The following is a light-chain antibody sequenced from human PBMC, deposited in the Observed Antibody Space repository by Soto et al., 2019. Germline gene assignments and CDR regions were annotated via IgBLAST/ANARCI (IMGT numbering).Light chain of an antibody. V-gene: IGKV1-39*01. CDR1: QGIITY. CDR2: SSS. CDR3: QQSFSSRWT. Sequence: DIQLTQSPSFLSASVGDRVTITCRASQGIITYLNWYQQKPGKAPNLLIYSSSTLQSGVPSRFSGSGSGTDFTLTISSLQPEDFATYYCQQSFSSRWTFGQGTKVDIK. J-gene: IGKJ1*01.